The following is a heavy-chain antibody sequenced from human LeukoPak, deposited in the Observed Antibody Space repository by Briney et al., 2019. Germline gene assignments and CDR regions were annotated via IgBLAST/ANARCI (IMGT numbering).Heavy chain of an antibody. D-gene: IGHD3-10*01. J-gene: IGHJ5*02. CDR1: GYTFTSYG. CDR2: ISAYNGNT. CDR3: ERDLVAARHYYGSGKSWFDP. V-gene: IGHV1-18*01. Sequence: ASVKVSCKASGYTFTSYGISWVRQAPGQGLEWVGWISAYNGNTNYAQKLQCRVTMTTDTSTSTAYMELRSLRSDDTAVYYCERDLVAARHYYGSGKSWFDPWGQGTLVTVSS.